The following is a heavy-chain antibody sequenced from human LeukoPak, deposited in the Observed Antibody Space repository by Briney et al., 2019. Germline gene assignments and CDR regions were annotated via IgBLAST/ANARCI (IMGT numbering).Heavy chain of an antibody. Sequence: TGGSLRLSCAASGFTVSSNYMSWVRQAPGKGLEWVSVIYSGGSTYYADSVKGRFTISRDNSKNTLCLQMNSLRAEDTAVYYCARDWGRYFDYWGQGTLVTVSS. V-gene: IGHV3-53*01. J-gene: IGHJ4*02. CDR3: ARDWGRYFDY. CDR2: IYSGGST. D-gene: IGHD7-27*01. CDR1: GFTVSSNY.